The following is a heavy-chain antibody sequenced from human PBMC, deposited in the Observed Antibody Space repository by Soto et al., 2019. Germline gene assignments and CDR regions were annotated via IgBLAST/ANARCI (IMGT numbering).Heavy chain of an antibody. D-gene: IGHD6-13*01. CDR2: TYYRPKWYN. Sequence: QTLSVTCAISVDIVSSNSAAWNWVRQSPARGLEWLGRTYYRPKWYNDDAVSVKSRISNNPETTKNQFSLKLNPVTPEDTAVYYCARGIAAAALGFDPWGQGTLVTVSS. V-gene: IGHV6-1*01. CDR1: VDIVSSNSAA. J-gene: IGHJ5*02. CDR3: ARGIAAAALGFDP.